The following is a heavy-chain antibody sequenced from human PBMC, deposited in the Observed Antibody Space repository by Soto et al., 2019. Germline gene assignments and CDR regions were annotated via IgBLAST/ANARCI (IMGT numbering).Heavy chain of an antibody. J-gene: IGHJ3*02. V-gene: IGHV3-23*01. Sequence: GGSLRLSCAASGFTFSSYPMSWVRQAPGKGLEWVSAISGSGGSTYYADSVKGRFTISRDNSKNTLYLQMNSLRAEDTAVYYCAKGGGGIVVVPAAKGAFDIWGQGTMVTVSS. D-gene: IGHD2-2*01. CDR2: ISGSGGST. CDR3: AKGGGGIVVVPAAKGAFDI. CDR1: GFTFSSYP.